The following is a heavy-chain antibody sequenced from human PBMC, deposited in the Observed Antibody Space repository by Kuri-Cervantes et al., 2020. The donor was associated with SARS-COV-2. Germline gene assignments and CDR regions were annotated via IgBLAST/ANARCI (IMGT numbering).Heavy chain of an antibody. CDR2: ISSSSSYI. D-gene: IGHD3-16*01. J-gene: IGHJ4*02. CDR1: GFTFSSYS. Sequence: GESLKISCAASGFTFSSYSMNWVRQAPGKGLEWVSSISSSSSYIYYADSVKGRFTISRDNAKNSLYLQMNSLRAEDTAVYYCARTPPSDYMGDDYWGQGTLVTVSS. CDR3: ARTPPSDYMGDDY. V-gene: IGHV3-21*01.